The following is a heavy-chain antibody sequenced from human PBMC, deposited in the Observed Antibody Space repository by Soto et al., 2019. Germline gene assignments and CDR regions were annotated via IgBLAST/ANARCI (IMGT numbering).Heavy chain of an antibody. D-gene: IGHD5-12*01. CDR1: GYTFTNYW. CDR2: IDPTDSYT. Sequence: EVQLVQSGAEVRKSGESLRISCKASGYTFTNYWITWVRQMPGKGLEWMGKIDPTDSYTKYRPSFQGHVTISADKSISTAYLEWSSLKASDTAMYYCARQGDGYHTGNFDYWGQGTLVTVSS. CDR3: ARQGDGYHTGNFDY. V-gene: IGHV5-10-1*03. J-gene: IGHJ4*02.